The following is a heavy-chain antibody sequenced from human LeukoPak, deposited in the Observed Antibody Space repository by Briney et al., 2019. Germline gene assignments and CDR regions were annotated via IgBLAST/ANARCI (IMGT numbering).Heavy chain of an antibody. J-gene: IGHJ4*02. V-gene: IGHV4-39*07. CDR3: ARDKGHFDVDF. CDR2: IDYSGRT. CDR1: TFSNYW. D-gene: IGHD3-9*01. Sequence: TFSNYWMSWVRQAPGKGLEWMGSIDYSGRTFYIPSLRSRLTISLDTSKNQFSLKLSSVTAADTAMYYCARDKGHFDVDFWGQGTLVTVYS.